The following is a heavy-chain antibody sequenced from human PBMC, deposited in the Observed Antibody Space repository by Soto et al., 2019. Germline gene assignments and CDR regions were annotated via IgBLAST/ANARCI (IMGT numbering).Heavy chain of an antibody. CDR2: ISYDGSNK. J-gene: IGHJ6*02. Sequence: HPGGSLRLSCAASGFTFSSYGMHWVRQAPGKGLEWVAVISYDGSNKYYADSVKGRFTISRDNSKNTLYLQMNSLRAEDTAVYYCAKDRSYDSSGYYHTRYYYYYGMDVWGQGTTVTVSS. CDR3: AKDRSYDSSGYYHTRYYYYYGMDV. D-gene: IGHD3-22*01. CDR1: GFTFSSYG. V-gene: IGHV3-30*18.